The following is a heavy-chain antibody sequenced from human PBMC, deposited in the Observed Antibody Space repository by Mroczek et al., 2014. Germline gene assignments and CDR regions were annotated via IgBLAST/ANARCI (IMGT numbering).Heavy chain of an antibody. V-gene: IGHV1-8*01. CDR1: GYTFTSYD. CDR3: AREGQLRELDYYYYGMDV. D-gene: IGHD3-3*01. Sequence: SGAEVKKPGASVKVSCKASGYTFTSYDINWVRQATGQGLEWMGWMNPNSGNTGYAQKFQGRVTMTRNTPISTAYMELSSLRSEDTAVYYCAREGQLRELDYYYYGMDVWGQGTTVTVSS. J-gene: IGHJ6*02. CDR2: MNPNSGNT.